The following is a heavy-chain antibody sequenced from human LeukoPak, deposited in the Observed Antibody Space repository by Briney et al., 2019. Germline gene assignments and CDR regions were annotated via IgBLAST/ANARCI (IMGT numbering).Heavy chain of an antibody. CDR3: AHRQIVEYSSGPIIPDFDY. D-gene: IGHD6-19*01. CDR1: GFSLSTSGGG. Sequence: ESGPTLVQPTQTLTLTCTFSGFSLSTSGGGVGWIRQPPGKALEWLPIIYWDDAKRYSPSMKRSSTITKDTSKNRVVLTMTNMDPVDTATYYCAHRQIVEYSSGPIIPDFDYWGQGTLVTVSS. CDR2: IYWDDAK. V-gene: IGHV2-5*02. J-gene: IGHJ4*02.